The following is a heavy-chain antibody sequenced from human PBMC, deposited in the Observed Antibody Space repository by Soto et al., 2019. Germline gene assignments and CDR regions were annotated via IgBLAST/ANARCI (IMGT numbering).Heavy chain of an antibody. CDR3: ARVGNYEPHPSGTYYYDYMDV. V-gene: IGHV1-69*02. CDR2: IIPILGIA. D-gene: IGHD3-10*01. Sequence: SVKVSCKASGGTFSSYTISWVRQAPGQGLEWMGRIIPILGIANYAQKFQGRVTITADKSTSTAYMELSSLRSEDTAVYYCARVGNYEPHPSGTYYYDYMDVWGRGTTVTVSS. J-gene: IGHJ6*03. CDR1: GGTFSSYT.